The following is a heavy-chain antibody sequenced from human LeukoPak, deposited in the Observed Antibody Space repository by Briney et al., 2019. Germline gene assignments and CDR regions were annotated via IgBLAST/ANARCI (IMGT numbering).Heavy chain of an antibody. V-gene: IGHV3-48*03. CDR2: ISGSGTTV. D-gene: IGHD5-24*01. CDR1: GFTFSTYE. Sequence: PGGSLRLSCAASGFTFSTYEMNWVRQAPGKGLEWVSYISGSGTTVYYADSVKVRFTISRDNAKNSLFLQINSLRAGDTAAYYCARGDGGYYYGMDVWGQGTTVTVSS. CDR3: ARGDGGYYYGMDV. J-gene: IGHJ6*02.